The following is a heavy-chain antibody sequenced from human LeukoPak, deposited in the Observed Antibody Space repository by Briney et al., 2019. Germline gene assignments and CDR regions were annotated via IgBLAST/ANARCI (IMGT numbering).Heavy chain of an antibody. CDR3: ARDRGGTTRFLEGTYDY. Sequence: GGSLRLSCAASGFTVSSNYMSWVRQAPGKGLEWVSVIYSAGRTYYADSVKGRFTISRDNSKNTLYLQVNSLRAEDTAVYYCARDRGGTTRFLEGTYDYWGQGTLVTVPS. CDR1: GFTVSSNY. J-gene: IGHJ4*02. D-gene: IGHD3-3*01. V-gene: IGHV3-66*01. CDR2: IYSAGRT.